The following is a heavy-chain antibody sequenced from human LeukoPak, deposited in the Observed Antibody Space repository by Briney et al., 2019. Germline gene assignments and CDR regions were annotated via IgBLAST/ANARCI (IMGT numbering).Heavy chain of an antibody. CDR2: INPNSGGT. Sequence: GASVKVSCKASGCTFTTFYVHWGRQAPGQGLEWMGWINPNSGGTNFAQSFQGRVTMTRDTSISTAYMELSGLTSDDTAVYYCARADYCSSTSCFVGDGRYSYYYGMDVWGPGTTVTVSS. D-gene: IGHD2-2*01. V-gene: IGHV1-2*02. J-gene: IGHJ6*02. CDR3: ARADYCSSTSCFVGDGRYSYYYGMDV. CDR1: GCTFTTFY.